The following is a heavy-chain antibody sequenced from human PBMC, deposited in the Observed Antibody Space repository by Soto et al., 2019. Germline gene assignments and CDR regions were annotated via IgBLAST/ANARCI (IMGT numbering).Heavy chain of an antibody. D-gene: IGHD2-21*02. CDR1: GFTFSSYA. CDR2: IKQDGSEK. V-gene: IGHV3-7*05. CDR3: ASPTNCGGDCYTYWYFDL. J-gene: IGHJ2*01. Sequence: GGSLRLSCAASGFTFSSYAMHWVRQDPGKGLEWVANIKQDGSEKYYVDSVKGRFTISRDNAKNSLYLQMNSLRAEDTAVYYCASPTNCGGDCYTYWYFDLWGRGTLVTVSS.